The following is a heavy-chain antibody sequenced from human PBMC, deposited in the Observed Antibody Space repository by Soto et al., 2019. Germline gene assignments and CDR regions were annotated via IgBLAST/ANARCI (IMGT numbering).Heavy chain of an antibody. CDR1: GYSISSGYY. Sequence: SETLSLTCAVSGYSISSGYYWGWIRQPPGKGLEWIGSIYHSGSTYYNPSLKSRVTISVDTSKNQFSLKLSSVTAADTAVYYCGGRPGNRLGQFKGREVGGKGTRATSSS. CDR2: IYHSGST. J-gene: IGHJ6*04. CDR3: GGRPGNRLGQFKGREV. D-gene: IGHD6-25*01. V-gene: IGHV4-38-2*01.